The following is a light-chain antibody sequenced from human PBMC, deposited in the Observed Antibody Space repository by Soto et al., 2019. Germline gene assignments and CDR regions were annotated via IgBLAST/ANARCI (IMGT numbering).Light chain of an antibody. CDR2: EVS. V-gene: IGLV2-8*01. J-gene: IGLJ2*01. CDR3: TSYAGSKNLV. CDR1: SSDVGGYNY. Sequence: QSALTQPPSASGSPGQSVTISCTGTSSDVGGYNYVSWYQQHPGKAPKLMIYEVSKRPSGVPDRFSGSKSSNTASLTVSGLKDEDESYYYCTSYAGSKNLVFGGGTKPTVL.